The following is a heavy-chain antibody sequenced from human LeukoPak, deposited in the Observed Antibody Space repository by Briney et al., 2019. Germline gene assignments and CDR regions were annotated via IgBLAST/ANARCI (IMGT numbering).Heavy chain of an antibody. Sequence: GGSLRLSCAASGFTVSSNYMSWVRQPPGKGVEGVVVIYSGGSTYYADSVKGRSTISRDNSKNSLYLQMNSLRAEDTAVYYCARADWDTAMIDSWGQGTLVTVSS. CDR3: ARADWDTAMIDS. D-gene: IGHD5-18*01. CDR1: GFTVSSNY. J-gene: IGHJ4*02. V-gene: IGHV3-66*01. CDR2: IYSGGST.